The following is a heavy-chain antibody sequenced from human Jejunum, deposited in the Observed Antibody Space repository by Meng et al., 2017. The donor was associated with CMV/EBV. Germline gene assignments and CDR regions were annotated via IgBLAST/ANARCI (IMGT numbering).Heavy chain of an antibody. D-gene: IGHD3-10*01. CDR2: NQPSGGSK. V-gene: IGHV1-46*02. J-gene: IGHJ4*02. CDR3: ASDFSGSAPSGFDY. CDR1: GYTINKDY. Sequence: KAYGYTINKDYMHWVRQAPGQGVEWMRINQPSGGSKRYEQKVQGRVTMTRDTSTTTVYMELSSLRSEDTAVYYCASDFSGSAPSGFDYWGQGTLVTVSS.